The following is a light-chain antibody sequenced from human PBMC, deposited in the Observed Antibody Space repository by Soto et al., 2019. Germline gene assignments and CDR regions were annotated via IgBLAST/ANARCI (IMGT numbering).Light chain of an antibody. J-gene: IGLJ2*01. Sequence: QSALTQPRSVSGSPGQSVTISCTGTGSDVGSSDYVSWYQQHPVKAPKLLIYDVNKRPSGVPDRFSGYKSANTASLTISGLQAEDEADYYCSSYAGSAVIFGGGTKLTVL. V-gene: IGLV2-11*01. CDR1: GSDVGSSDY. CDR3: SSYAGSAVI. CDR2: DVN.